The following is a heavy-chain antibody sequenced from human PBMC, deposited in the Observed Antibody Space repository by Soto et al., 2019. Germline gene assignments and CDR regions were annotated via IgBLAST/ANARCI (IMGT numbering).Heavy chain of an antibody. CDR1: GFTVRANY. CDR3: ARDLGYYDSSGRRSAFDN. J-gene: IGHJ3*02. V-gene: IGHV3-21*01. CDR2: ISSSSSYI. D-gene: IGHD3-22*01. Sequence: PGGSLRLSCAVSGFTVRANYMSWVRQAPGKGLEWVSSISSSSSYIYYADSVKGRFTISRDNAKNSLYLQMNSLRAEDTAVYYCARDLGYYDSSGRRSAFDNWGQGTMVTVSS.